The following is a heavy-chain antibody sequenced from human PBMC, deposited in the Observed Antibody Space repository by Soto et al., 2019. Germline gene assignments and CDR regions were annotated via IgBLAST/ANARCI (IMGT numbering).Heavy chain of an antibody. CDR3: ARGASNWQYFDY. CDR1: DASIRGYY. D-gene: IGHD4-4*01. J-gene: IGHJ4*02. V-gene: IGHV4-59*01. CDR2: FHYSGIS. Sequence: LSLTCTVSDASIRGYYWSWIRQPPGKGLEWIGYFHYSGISNYNSSLKSRVTMSLDTSKNQFSLKLSSVSAADTAIYYCARGASNWQYFDYWGQGALVTVSS.